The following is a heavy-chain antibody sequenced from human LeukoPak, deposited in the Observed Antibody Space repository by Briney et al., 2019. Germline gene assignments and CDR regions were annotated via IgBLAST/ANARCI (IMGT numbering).Heavy chain of an antibody. D-gene: IGHD1-14*01. Sequence: GGSLRLSCAASGFTVITNEMTWVRQAPGKGLEWVSVLYSDGNTKYAYSLQRRFTISRDTSKNTLYLEMNSLSPADTAVYYCARGVEPLAANTLAYWGQGTLVTVSS. J-gene: IGHJ4*02. CDR1: GFTVITNE. CDR3: ARGVEPLAANTLAY. CDR2: LYSDGNT. V-gene: IGHV3-53*01.